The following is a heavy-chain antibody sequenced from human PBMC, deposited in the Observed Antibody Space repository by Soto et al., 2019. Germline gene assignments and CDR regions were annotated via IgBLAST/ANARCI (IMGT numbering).Heavy chain of an antibody. J-gene: IGHJ4*02. CDR1: GFSFSNYA. CDR2: ISYGGGTT. D-gene: IGHD3-22*01. V-gene: IGHV3-23*01. Sequence: GGSLRLSCAASGFSFSNYAMSWVRQAPGKGLEWVSAISYGGGTTYYADSVKGRFTISRDNSKNTLYLQMNSLRAEDTAVYYCAKNPGYYYDSTGYHFDYWGQGTLVTVSS. CDR3: AKNPGYYYDSTGYHFDY.